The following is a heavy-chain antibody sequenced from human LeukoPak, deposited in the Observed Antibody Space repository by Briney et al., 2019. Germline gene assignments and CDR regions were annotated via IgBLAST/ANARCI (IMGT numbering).Heavy chain of an antibody. V-gene: IGHV3-23*01. Sequence: GSLRLFCAASGFTFSNFAMSWVRQAPGKGLEWVLDVSVSGDSTYYAGSVKGRFTISRDNSKNTVYLQMNSLRAEDTAVYYCAKFWDFGDYAIDYWGQGNLVTVSS. D-gene: IGHD4-17*01. J-gene: IGHJ4*02. CDR2: VSVSGDST. CDR1: GFTFSNFA. CDR3: AKFWDFGDYAIDY.